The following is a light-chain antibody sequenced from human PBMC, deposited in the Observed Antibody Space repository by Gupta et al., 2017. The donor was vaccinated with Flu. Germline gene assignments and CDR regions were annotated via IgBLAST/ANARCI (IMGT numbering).Light chain of an antibody. CDR2: DAS. CDR3: QQFNNWPFT. Sequence: PATLSVSPGEGATLPCRASQKVGVDLAWYQQKPGQPPRPLIYDASFRATGVPARFTASGSGTDFTLTISSLQSEDFAVYFCQQFNNWPFTFGQGTRLDIK. J-gene: IGKJ5*01. V-gene: IGKV3-15*01. CDR1: QKVGVD.